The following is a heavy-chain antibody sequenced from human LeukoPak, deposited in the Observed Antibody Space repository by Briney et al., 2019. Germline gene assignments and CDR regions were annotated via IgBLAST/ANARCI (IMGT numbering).Heavy chain of an antibody. J-gene: IGHJ4*02. CDR1: GYSISSGYY. V-gene: IGHV4-38-2*02. CDR2: IYYSGST. D-gene: IGHD3-22*01. CDR3: ARESGDYDSRGVLDY. Sequence: SETLSLTCSVSGYSISSGYYWDWIRQPPGTGLEWIGSIYYSGSTYHNPSLKSRVTISVDTSKNQFSLKLSSVTAADTAVYYCARESGDYDSRGVLDYWGQGTLVTVSS.